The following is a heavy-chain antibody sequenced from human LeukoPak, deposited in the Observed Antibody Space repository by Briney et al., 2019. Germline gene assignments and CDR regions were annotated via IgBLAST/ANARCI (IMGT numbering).Heavy chain of an antibody. CDR1: GFTFSSYS. V-gene: IGHV3-21*01. D-gene: IGHD6-19*01. Sequence: PGGSLRLSCAASGFTFSSYSMNWVRQAPGKGLEWVSSISSSSSYIYYADSVKGRFTISRDNAKNSLYLQMNSLRAEDTAVYYCASPGGSSGWSNWFDPWGQGTLVTVSS. CDR3: ASPGGSSGWSNWFDP. CDR2: ISSSSSYI. J-gene: IGHJ5*02.